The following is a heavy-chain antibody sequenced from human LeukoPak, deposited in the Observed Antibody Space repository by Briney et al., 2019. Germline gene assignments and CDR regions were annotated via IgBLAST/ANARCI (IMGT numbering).Heavy chain of an antibody. D-gene: IGHD3-22*01. Sequence: SETLSLTCTVSGGSISSYYWSWIRQPPGKGLEWIGHIYYSGSTNYNPSLKSRVTISVDTSKNQFSLKLSSVTAADTAVYYCARHTYYYDSSGYYDPRDAFDIWGQGTMVTVSS. J-gene: IGHJ3*02. CDR1: GGSISSYY. V-gene: IGHV4-59*01. CDR3: ARHTYYYDSSGYYDPRDAFDI. CDR2: IYYSGST.